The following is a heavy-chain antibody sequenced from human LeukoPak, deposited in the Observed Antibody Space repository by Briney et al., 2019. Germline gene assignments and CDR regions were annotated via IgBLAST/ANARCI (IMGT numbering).Heavy chain of an antibody. CDR1: GFTFTDHY. CDR3: ARGAGPLFDP. Sequence: PGGSLRLSCAASGFTFTDHYMSWIRQAPGKGLEWISYISDSGGTIHYADSVKGRFTISRDNAKNSLYLQTNSLRAEDTAVYYCARGAGPLFDPWGQGTLVTVSP. J-gene: IGHJ5*02. V-gene: IGHV3-11*01. CDR2: ISDSGGTI.